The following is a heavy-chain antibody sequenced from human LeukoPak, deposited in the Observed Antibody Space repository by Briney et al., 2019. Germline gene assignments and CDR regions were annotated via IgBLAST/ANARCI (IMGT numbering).Heavy chain of an antibody. CDR2: ISYDGSNK. J-gene: IGHJ4*02. D-gene: IGHD5-12*01. CDR3: AKDRVATIMIDY. Sequence: PGRSLRLSCVASGFTFSSYGMHWVRQAPGKGLEWVAVISYDGSNKYYADSVKGRFTISRDNSKNTLYLQMNSLRAEDTAVYYCAKDRVATIMIDYWGQGTLVTVSS. CDR1: GFTFSSYG. V-gene: IGHV3-30*18.